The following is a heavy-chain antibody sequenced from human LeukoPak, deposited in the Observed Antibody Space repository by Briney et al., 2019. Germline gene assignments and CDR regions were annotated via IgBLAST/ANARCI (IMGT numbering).Heavy chain of an antibody. CDR2: IKSKTDGGTT. CDR1: GFTFSNAW. CDR3: TTLLDGDYEKFWFDY. Sequence: NAGGSLRLSCAASGFTFSNAWVSWVRQAPGKGLEWVGRIKSKTDGGTTDYAAPVKGRFTISRDDSKNTLYLQMNSLKTEDTAVYYCTTLLDGDYEKFWFDYWGQGTLVTVSS. V-gene: IGHV3-15*01. J-gene: IGHJ4*02. D-gene: IGHD4-17*01.